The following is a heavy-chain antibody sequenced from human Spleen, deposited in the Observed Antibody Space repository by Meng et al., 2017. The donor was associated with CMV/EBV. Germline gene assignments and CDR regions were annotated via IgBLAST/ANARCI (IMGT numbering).Heavy chain of an antibody. CDR3: ARVPSTYSPEGDY. J-gene: IGHJ4*02. D-gene: IGHD2-15*01. CDR1: GYTFITYG. V-gene: IGHV1-18*01. CDR2: VSGYNGNT. Sequence: ASVKVSCKASGYTFITYGINWVRQAPGQGLEWMGWVSGYNGNTNYAQKFQGRVTMTTDRSTSTAYMELRSLRPDDTAVYYCARVPSTYSPEGDYWGQGTLVTVSS.